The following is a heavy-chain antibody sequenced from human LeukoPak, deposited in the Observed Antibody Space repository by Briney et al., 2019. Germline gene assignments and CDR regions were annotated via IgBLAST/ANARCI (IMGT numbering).Heavy chain of an antibody. CDR1: GGSISSSSYY. Sequence: PSETLSLTCTVSGGSISSSSYYWGWIRQPPGKGLEWIGSIYYSGSTYYNPFLKSRVTISVDTSKNQFSLKLSSVTAADTAVYYCAKPSRGWLQFDASDIWGQGTMVTVSS. J-gene: IGHJ3*02. V-gene: IGHV4-39*01. CDR2: IYYSGST. CDR3: AKPSRGWLQFDASDI. D-gene: IGHD5-24*01.